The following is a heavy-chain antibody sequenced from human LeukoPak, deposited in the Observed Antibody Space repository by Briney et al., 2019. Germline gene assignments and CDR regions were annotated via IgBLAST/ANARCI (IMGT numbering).Heavy chain of an antibody. CDR1: GFTFDDYT. D-gene: IGHD2-8*01. J-gene: IGHJ4*02. V-gene: IGHV3-43*01. Sequence: GGSLRLSCAASGFTFDDYTMHWVRQAPGKGLEWVSLISWDGGSTYYADSVKGRFTISRDNSKNSLYLQMNSLRTEDTALYYCGKMGYCTNGVCFDPTDYWGQGTLVTVSS. CDR2: ISWDGGST. CDR3: GKMGYCTNGVCFDPTDY.